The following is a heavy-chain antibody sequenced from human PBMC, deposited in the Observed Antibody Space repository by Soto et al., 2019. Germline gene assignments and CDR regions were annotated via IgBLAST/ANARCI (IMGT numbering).Heavy chain of an antibody. D-gene: IGHD3-3*01. CDR3: ARDRYYDFWSGYLNYYYMDV. V-gene: IGHV1-18*01. J-gene: IGHJ6*03. CDR2: ISAYNGNT. CDR1: GYTFTSYG. Sequence: QVQLVQSGAEVKKPGASVKVSCKASGYTFTSYGISWVRQAPGQGLEWMGWISAYNGNTNYAQKLQGRVNMTTDTSTSTAYMELRSLRSDDTAVYYCARDRYYDFWSGYLNYYYMDVWGKGTTVTVSS.